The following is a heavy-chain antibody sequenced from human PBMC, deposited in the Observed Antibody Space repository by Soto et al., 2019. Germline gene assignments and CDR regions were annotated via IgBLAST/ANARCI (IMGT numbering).Heavy chain of an antibody. CDR2: INAGNGNT. Sequence: ASVKVSCKASGYTFTSYAMHWVRQAPGQRLEWMGWINAGNGNTKYSQKFQGRVTITRDTSASTAYMELSSLRSEDTAVYYCARGRDILTVGAYWFDPWGQGTLVTVSS. D-gene: IGHD3-9*01. V-gene: IGHV1-3*01. CDR3: ARGRDILTVGAYWFDP. J-gene: IGHJ5*02. CDR1: GYTFTSYA.